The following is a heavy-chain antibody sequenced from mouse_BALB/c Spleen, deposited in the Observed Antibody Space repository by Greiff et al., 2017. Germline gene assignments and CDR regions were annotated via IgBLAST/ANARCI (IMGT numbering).Heavy chain of an antibody. CDR2: IDPANGNT. CDR3: AREYYAN. J-gene: IGHJ3*01. D-gene: IGHD1-1*01. V-gene: IGHV14-3*02. CDR1: GFNIKDTY. Sequence: EVMLVESGAELVKPGASVKLSCTASGFNIKDTYMHWVKQRPEQGLEWIGRIDPANGNTKYDPKFQGKATITADTSSNTAYLQLSSLTSEDTAVYYCAREYYANWGQGTLVTVSA.